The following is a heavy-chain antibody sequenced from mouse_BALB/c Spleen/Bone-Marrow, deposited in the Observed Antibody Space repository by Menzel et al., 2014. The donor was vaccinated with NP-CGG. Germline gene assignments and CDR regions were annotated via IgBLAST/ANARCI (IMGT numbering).Heavy chain of an antibody. CDR2: IDPENGNT. CDR1: GFNIKDTY. Sequence: VQLQQSGAELVKPGASVKLSCTASGFNIKDTYMHWVKQRPEQGLEWIGWIDPENGNTIYDPKFQGKASITADTSSNTAYMQLSSLTSDDSAVYFCARELLYGNYSDYWGQGTTLTVSS. J-gene: IGHJ2*01. CDR3: ARELLYGNYSDY. D-gene: IGHD2-1*01. V-gene: IGHV14-3*02.